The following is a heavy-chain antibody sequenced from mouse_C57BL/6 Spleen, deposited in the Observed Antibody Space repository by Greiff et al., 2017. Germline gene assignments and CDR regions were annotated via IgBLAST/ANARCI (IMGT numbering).Heavy chain of an antibody. V-gene: IGHV1-80*01. J-gene: IGHJ2*01. Sequence: VKVEQSGAELVKPGASVKLSCQASGYAFSSYWMNWVKQRPGKGLEWIGKIYPGSGGTNYNGKFKGKATLTVDKSSSTAYMQLSSLTSEDSAVYFCAREGDCFDDWGQGTILTVSA. CDR3: AREGDCFDD. CDR2: IYPGSGGT. CDR1: GYAFSSYW.